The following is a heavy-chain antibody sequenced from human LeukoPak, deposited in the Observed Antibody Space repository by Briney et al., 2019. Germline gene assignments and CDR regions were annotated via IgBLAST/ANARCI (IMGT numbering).Heavy chain of an antibody. CDR3: ARAQPVATVTLRYFDY. CDR1: GYTFTGYY. V-gene: IGHV1-2*06. CDR2: INPNSGGT. Sequence: ASVKVSCKASGYTFTGYYMHWVRQAPGQGLEWMGRINPNSGGTNYAQKFQGRVTMTRDTSISTAHMELSRLRSDDTAVYYCARAQPVATVTLRYFDYWGQGTLVTVSS. J-gene: IGHJ4*02. D-gene: IGHD4-17*01.